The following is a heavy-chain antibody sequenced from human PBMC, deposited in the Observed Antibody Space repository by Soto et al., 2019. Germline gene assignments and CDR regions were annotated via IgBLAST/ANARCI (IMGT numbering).Heavy chain of an antibody. J-gene: IGHJ1*01. Sequence: QITLKESGPTLVKPTQTLTLTCTFSGFSLSTSGVGVGWIRQPPGKALEWLALIYWDDDKRYSPSLKSRLTITKDTSKNQVVLTMTNMDPVDTATYYCAHRPGAAAGTSVYFQHWGQGTLVTVSS. CDR1: GFSLSTSGVG. V-gene: IGHV2-5*02. D-gene: IGHD6-13*01. CDR2: IYWDDDK. CDR3: AHRPGAAAGTSVYFQH.